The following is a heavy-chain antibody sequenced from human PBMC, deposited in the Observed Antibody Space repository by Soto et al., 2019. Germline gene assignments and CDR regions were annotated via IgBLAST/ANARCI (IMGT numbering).Heavy chain of an antibody. Sequence: GSVXVSFKASLYTFTIYDINVLRQATGQGLDCMGWMNPNSGNTGYAQKFQGRVTMTRNTSISTAYMELSSLRSEDTAVYYCARGLFEDFWSGYFSFDYWGQGTLVTVSS. D-gene: IGHD3-3*01. CDR1: LYTFTIYD. CDR2: MNPNSGNT. CDR3: ARGLFEDFWSGYFSFDY. J-gene: IGHJ4*02. V-gene: IGHV1-8*01.